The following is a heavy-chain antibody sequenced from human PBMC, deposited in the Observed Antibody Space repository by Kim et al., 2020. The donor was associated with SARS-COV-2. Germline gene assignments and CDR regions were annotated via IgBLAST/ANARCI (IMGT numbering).Heavy chain of an antibody. J-gene: IGHJ5*01. V-gene: IGHV3-7*03. Sequence: GGSLRLSCAVSGFTFSSYWMSWVRQAPGKGLEWVANIHPDGGERHYVDSVKGRFTISRDNAQNSLYLQMNSLRAEDTALYYCARKVYSSGWFDYWGQGILVIVSS. CDR1: GFTFSSYW. D-gene: IGHD6-19*01. CDR2: IHPDGGER. CDR3: ARKVYSSGWFDY.